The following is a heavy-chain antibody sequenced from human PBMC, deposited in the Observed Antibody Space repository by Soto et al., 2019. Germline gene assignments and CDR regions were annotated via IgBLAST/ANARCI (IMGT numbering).Heavy chain of an antibody. CDR3: GRLYCSGATCYRSSLYR. CDR1: GGPFSSYA. J-gene: IGHJ1*01. D-gene: IGHD2-15*01. CDR2: ISGSGVST. V-gene: IGHV3-23*01. Sequence: GGSLRLSSAASGGPFSSYAMSWVRQAPGKGLEWVSAISGSGVSTYYADSVKGRFTISRDNSKNTLYLQMNSLRASDTAMYYCGRLYCSGATCYRSSLYRWGQGTLVTVSS.